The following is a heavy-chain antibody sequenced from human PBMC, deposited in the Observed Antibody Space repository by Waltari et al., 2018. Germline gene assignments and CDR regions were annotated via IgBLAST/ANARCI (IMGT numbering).Heavy chain of an antibody. D-gene: IGHD3-22*01. CDR2: IPYSMST. V-gene: IGHV4-59*01. CDR1: GGSISNYY. Sequence: QVQLQESGPGLVKPSETLSLTCTVSGGSISNYYWSWIRQPPGKGLEWIGHIPYSMSTNYNPSLKSRVTISVDTSKNQFSLTLNSVTAADTAVYYCARDSTIDSSGYWEDCFDPWGQGTLVTVSS. CDR3: ARDSTIDSSGYWEDCFDP. J-gene: IGHJ5*02.